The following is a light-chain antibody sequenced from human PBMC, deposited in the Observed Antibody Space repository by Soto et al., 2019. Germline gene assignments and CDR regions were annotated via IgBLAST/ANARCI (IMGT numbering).Light chain of an antibody. CDR3: SSFVGVNSYV. J-gene: IGLJ1*01. CDR1: SNNVGSYDY. CDR2: EVT. V-gene: IGLV2-8*01. Sequence: QSFLTQPPSASLSPGQSVTISCAGTSNNVGSYDYVSWYRQHPGQAPKLLIYEVTKRPSGVPDRFSGSKSGNTASLTVSGLQAEDEADYYCSSFVGVNSYVFGTGTKVTVL.